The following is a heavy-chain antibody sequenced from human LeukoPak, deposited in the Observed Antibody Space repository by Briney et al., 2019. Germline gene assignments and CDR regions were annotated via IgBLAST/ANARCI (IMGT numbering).Heavy chain of an antibody. CDR1: GGSISSYY. CDR3: ARGGTAVIAPYAFDI. Sequence: PSLTLSLTCTVSGGSISSYYWSWIRQPPGKGLEWIGYIYYSGSTNCNPSVKSRVAMSVDTPKKQFSLKLSSLTAADTAVYYCARGGTAVIAPYAFDIWGQGTMVTVTS. CDR2: IYYSGST. V-gene: IGHV4-59*01. D-gene: IGHD4-23*01. J-gene: IGHJ3*02.